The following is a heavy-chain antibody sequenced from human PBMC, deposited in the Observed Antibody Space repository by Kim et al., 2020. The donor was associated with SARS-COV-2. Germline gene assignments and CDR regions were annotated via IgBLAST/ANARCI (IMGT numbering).Heavy chain of an antibody. D-gene: IGHD6-13*01. CDR3: ARRLVAAAGTNWYFDL. Sequence: SLKSRVTISVDTSKNQFSLKLSSVTAADTAVYYCARRLVAAAGTNWYFDLWGRGTLVTVSS. J-gene: IGHJ2*01. V-gene: IGHV4-34*01.